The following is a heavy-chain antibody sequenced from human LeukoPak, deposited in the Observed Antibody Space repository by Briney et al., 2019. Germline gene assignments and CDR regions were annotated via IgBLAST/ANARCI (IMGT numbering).Heavy chain of an antibody. J-gene: IGHJ3*02. Sequence: GGSLRLSCAASGFTFDDYAMHWVRQAPGKGLEWVSGISWNSGSIGYADSVKGRFTISRDNAKNSLYLQMNSLRAEDTALYYCAKDRDYDILTGQGAFDIWGQGTMVTVSS. V-gene: IGHV3-9*01. CDR3: AKDRDYDILTGQGAFDI. CDR1: GFTFDDYA. D-gene: IGHD3-9*01. CDR2: ISWNSGSI.